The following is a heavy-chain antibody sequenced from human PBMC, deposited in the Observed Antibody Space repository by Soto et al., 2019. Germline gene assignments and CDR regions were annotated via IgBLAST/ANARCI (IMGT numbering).Heavy chain of an antibody. CDR2: VRQDGSVK. CDR3: VSRRHPGAHDY. Sequence: GGYLRLSCAASGFTFTNYWMSWVRQAPGKGLEWVANVRQDGSVKYYVDSIKGRFTISRDNARNLVFLEMNGLRVEDTAMYFCVSRRHPGAHDYWGPGTLVTVST. CDR1: GFTFTNYW. V-gene: IGHV3-7*01. J-gene: IGHJ4*02.